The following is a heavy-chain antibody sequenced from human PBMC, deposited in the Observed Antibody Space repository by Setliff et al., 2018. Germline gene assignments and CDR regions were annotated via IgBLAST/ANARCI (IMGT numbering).Heavy chain of an antibody. Sequence: SETLSLTCAVSGDSISSSNWWNWVRQPPGKGLEWVASIYYSGKTYSNPSFKSRVTMSLDKSKNQFSLKLASVTAADTALYYCARIGHFDFWRGFGVGAFDLWGHGSVVTVS. CDR3: ARIGHFDFWRGFGVGAFDL. D-gene: IGHD3-3*01. CDR1: GDSISSSNW. CDR2: IYYSGKT. V-gene: IGHV4-4*02. J-gene: IGHJ3*01.